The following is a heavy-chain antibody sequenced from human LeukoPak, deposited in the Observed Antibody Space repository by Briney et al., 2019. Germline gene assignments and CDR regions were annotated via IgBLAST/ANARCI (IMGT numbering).Heavy chain of an antibody. Sequence: ASVKVSCKASGYTFTSYGISWVRQAPGQGLEWMGWISAYNGNTNYAQKLQGRVTMTTDTSTSTAYMELRSLRSDDTAMYYCAREWGHCSGGSCYSGWFDPWGQGTLVTVSS. CDR1: GYTFTSYG. J-gene: IGHJ5*02. CDR3: AREWGHCSGGSCYSGWFDP. D-gene: IGHD2-15*01. V-gene: IGHV1-18*01. CDR2: ISAYNGNT.